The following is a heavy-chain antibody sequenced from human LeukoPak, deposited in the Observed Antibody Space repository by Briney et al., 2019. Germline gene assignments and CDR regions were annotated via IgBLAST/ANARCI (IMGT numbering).Heavy chain of an antibody. CDR2: IYYSGST. V-gene: IGHV4-59*01. CDR1: GGSISSYY. J-gene: IGHJ2*01. Sequence: SETLSLTCTVSGGSISSYYWSWIRQPPGKGLEWIGYIYYSGSTNYNPSLKSRVTISVDTSKNQSSLKLSSVTAADTAVYYCARSSLPSGAVLLWFGELLYFDLWGRGTLVTVSS. CDR3: ARSSLPSGAVLLWFGELLYFDL. D-gene: IGHD3-10*01.